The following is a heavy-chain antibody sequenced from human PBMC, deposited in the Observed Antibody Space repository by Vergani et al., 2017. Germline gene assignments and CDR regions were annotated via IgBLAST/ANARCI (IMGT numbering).Heavy chain of an antibody. D-gene: IGHD2-2*01. V-gene: IGHV3-23*01. J-gene: IGHJ6*03. CDR2: ISGSGGST. CDR3: ARGEWSTSPYYYYIDV. Sequence: EVQLLESGGGLVQPGGSLRLSCAASGFTFSSYAMSWVRQAPGKGLEWVSAISGSGGSTYYADSVQGRFTISTDNSKNTLYLQMNSLRAEDTSVYYCARGEWSTSPYYYYIDVWGKGTTVTVSS. CDR1: GFTFSSYA.